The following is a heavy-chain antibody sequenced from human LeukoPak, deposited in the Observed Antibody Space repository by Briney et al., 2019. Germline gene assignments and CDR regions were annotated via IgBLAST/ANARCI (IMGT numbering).Heavy chain of an antibody. CDR2: ISGSGGST. CDR3: ARDSTGCSSTSCRTGGYYFDY. Sequence: GGSLRLSCAASGFTFSSYAMSWVRQAPGKGLEWVSAISGSGGSTYYADSVKGRFTISRDNSKNTLYLQMNSLRAEDTAVYYCARDSTGCSSTSCRTGGYYFDYWGQGTLVTVSS. CDR1: GFTFSSYA. J-gene: IGHJ4*02. D-gene: IGHD2-2*01. V-gene: IGHV3-23*01.